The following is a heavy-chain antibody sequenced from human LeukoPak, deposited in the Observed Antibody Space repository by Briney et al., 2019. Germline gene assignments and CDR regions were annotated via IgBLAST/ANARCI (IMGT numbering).Heavy chain of an antibody. V-gene: IGHV4-34*01. J-gene: IGHJ5*02. Sequence: SETLSLTCAVYGGSFSGYYWSWIRQPPGKGLEWIGEVNYSGSTNYSPSLKSRVTISVDTSKNQFSLKLSSVTAADTAVYYCARAHSGTYYVPFDPWGQGTLVTVSS. CDR1: GGSFSGYY. CDR2: VNYSGST. D-gene: IGHD1-26*01. CDR3: ARAHSGTYYVPFDP.